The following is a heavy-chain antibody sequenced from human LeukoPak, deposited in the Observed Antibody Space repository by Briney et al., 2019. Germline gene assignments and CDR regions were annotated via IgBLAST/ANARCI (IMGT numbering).Heavy chain of an antibody. V-gene: IGHV3-48*03. CDR2: ISSSGSTI. J-gene: IGHJ4*02. Sequence: GGSLRLSCAASGFTFSSYEMNWVRQAPGKGLEWVSYISSSGSTIYYADSVKGRFTISGDNAKNSLYLQMNSLRAEDTAVYYCARGDRGGPYDYWGQGTLVTVSS. D-gene: IGHD4-23*01. CDR1: GFTFSSYE. CDR3: ARGDRGGPYDY.